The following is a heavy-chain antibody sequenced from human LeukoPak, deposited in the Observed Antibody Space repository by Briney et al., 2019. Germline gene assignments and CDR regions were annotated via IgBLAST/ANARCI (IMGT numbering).Heavy chain of an antibody. CDR1: GNIFTGYY. D-gene: IGHD3-10*01. CDR2: INPNGGGP. CDR3: ATGLFSYYYGSGA. V-gene: IGHV1-2*02. J-gene: IGHJ4*02. Sequence: GASVKVSCKASGNIFTGYYLHWVRQAPGQGLEWMGWINPNGGGPKYAPKFQGRVTMTRDTSINTVYMELSRLRSDDTAVYYCATGLFSYYYGSGAWGQGTLVTGS.